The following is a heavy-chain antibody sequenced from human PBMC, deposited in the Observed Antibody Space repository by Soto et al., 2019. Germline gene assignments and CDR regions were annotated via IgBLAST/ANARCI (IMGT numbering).Heavy chain of an antibody. CDR3: AGSPLNYGSGPYGMDV. V-gene: IGHV3-30-3*01. D-gene: IGHD3-10*01. CDR2: ISYDGSNK. CDR1: GFTFSSYA. Sequence: PGGSLRLSCAASGFTFSSYAMHWVRQAPGKGLEWVAVISYDGSNKYYADSVKGRFTISRDNSKNTLYLQMNSLRAEDTAVYYCAGSPLNYGSGPYGMDVWGQGTTVTVSS. J-gene: IGHJ6*02.